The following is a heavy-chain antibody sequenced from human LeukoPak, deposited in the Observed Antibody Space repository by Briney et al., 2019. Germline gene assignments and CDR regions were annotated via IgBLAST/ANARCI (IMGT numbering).Heavy chain of an antibody. D-gene: IGHD3-10*01. CDR3: AKAGYYYGSGSYIDY. CDR2: IRYDGSNK. V-gene: IGHV3-30*02. CDR1: GFTFSSYG. J-gene: IGHJ4*02. Sequence: GGSLRLSCAASGFTFSSYGMHWVRQAPGKRLEWVAFIRYDGSNKYYADSVKGRFTISRDNSKNTLYLQMNSLRAEDTAVYYCAKAGYYYGSGSYIDYWGQGTLVTVSS.